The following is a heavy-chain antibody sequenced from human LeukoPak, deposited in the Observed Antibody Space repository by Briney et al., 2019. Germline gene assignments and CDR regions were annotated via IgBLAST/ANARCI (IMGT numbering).Heavy chain of an antibody. J-gene: IGHJ2*01. Sequence: ASVKVSCEASGGTLSNHAVSWVRQAPGQGLEWMGRIIPDSGTTNYAQKFQGRGTITTDESTSTVYMDLSSLRSEDTAVYFCARSVNWGSPHYWYFDLWGRGTLVAVSS. V-gene: IGHV1-69*05. CDR1: GGTLSNHA. CDR3: ARSVNWGSPHYWYFDL. CDR2: IIPDSGTT. D-gene: IGHD7-27*01.